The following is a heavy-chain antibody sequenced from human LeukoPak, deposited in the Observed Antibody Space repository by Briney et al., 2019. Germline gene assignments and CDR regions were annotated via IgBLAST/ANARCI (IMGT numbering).Heavy chain of an antibody. CDR1: GFTFSSYW. CDR2: IYSGGST. Sequence: PGGSLRLSCAASGFTFSSYWMSWVRQAPGKGLEWVSVIYSGGSTYYADSVKGRFTISRDNSKNTLYLQMNSLRAEDTAVYYCARDQRYGAFDYWGQGTLVTVSS. V-gene: IGHV3-66*01. CDR3: ARDQRYGAFDY. D-gene: IGHD4-17*01. J-gene: IGHJ4*02.